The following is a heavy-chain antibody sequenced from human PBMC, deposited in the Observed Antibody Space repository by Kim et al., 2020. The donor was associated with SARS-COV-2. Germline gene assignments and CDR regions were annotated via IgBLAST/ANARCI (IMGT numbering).Heavy chain of an antibody. CDR2: ICWDGGST. D-gene: IGHD6-19*01. J-gene: IGHJ6*02. CDR1: GFTFDDYA. V-gene: IGHV3-43*02. CDR3: AKDTPIAVASYYYYYGMDV. Sequence: GGSLRLSCAASGFTFDDYAMHWVRQAPGKGLEWVSVICWDGGSTYYADSVKGRFTISRDNSKNSLYLQMNSLRTEDTALYYCAKDTPIAVASYYYYYGMDVWGQGTKVTVSS.